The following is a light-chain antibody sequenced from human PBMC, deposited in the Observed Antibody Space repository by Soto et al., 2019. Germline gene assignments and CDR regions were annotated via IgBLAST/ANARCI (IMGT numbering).Light chain of an antibody. Sequence: AIRMTQSPSSFSASTGDRVTITCRASQGISSYLAWYQQKPGKAPKLLIYAASTLQSGVPSRFSGSGSATDFTLTISCLQSEDFATYSCQQYYSYPLAFGQGTKVEIK. CDR3: QQYYSYPLA. CDR1: QGISSY. CDR2: AAS. J-gene: IGKJ1*01. V-gene: IGKV1-8*01.